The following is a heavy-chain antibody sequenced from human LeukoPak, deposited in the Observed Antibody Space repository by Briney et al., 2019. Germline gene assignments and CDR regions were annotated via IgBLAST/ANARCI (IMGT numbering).Heavy chain of an antibody. Sequence: SETLSLTCGVYGGSFSGYYWSWIRQPPGKGLEWIGEINHSGSTNYNPSLKSRVTISVDTSKNQFSLKLSSVTVADTAVYYCARGPIMITFGGVIVKEPFDYWGQGTLVTVSS. CDR1: GGSFSGYY. CDR3: ARGPIMITFGGVIVKEPFDY. D-gene: IGHD3-16*02. V-gene: IGHV4-34*01. CDR2: INHSGST. J-gene: IGHJ4*02.